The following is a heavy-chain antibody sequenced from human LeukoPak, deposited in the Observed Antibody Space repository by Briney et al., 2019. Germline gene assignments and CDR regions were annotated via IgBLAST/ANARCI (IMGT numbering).Heavy chain of an antibody. CDR1: GGTFSSYA. CDR3: ARVPLSGYYDSSGYMSY. D-gene: IGHD3-22*01. CDR2: IIPISGTA. V-gene: IGHV1-69*05. Sequence: SVKVSCKASGGTFSSYAISWVRQAPGQGLEWMGRIIPISGTANYAQKFQGRVTITTDESTSTAYMELSSLRSEDTAVYYCARVPLSGYYDSSGYMSYWGQGTLVTVSS. J-gene: IGHJ4*02.